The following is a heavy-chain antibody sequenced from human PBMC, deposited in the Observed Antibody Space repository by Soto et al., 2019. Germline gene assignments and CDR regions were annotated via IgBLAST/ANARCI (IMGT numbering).Heavy chain of an antibody. D-gene: IGHD2-8*01. J-gene: IGHJ3*02. CDR1: GYTFTSYA. CDR2: ISPGNGNT. V-gene: IGHV1-3*01. CDR3: ARANGAFDI. Sequence: GASVKVSCKASGYTFTSYAIHWVRQAPGQRLEWMGWISPGNGNTKYSQKFQDRVTITMDTSASTAYMELSSLRSEDTAVYYCARANGAFDIWGQGTMVTVSS.